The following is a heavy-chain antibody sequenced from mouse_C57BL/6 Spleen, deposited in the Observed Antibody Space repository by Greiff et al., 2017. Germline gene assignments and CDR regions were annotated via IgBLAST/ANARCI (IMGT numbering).Heavy chain of an antibody. CDR2: IYPGSGST. CDR1: GYTFTSYW. CDR3: ARWGITTDWYFDV. V-gene: IGHV1-55*01. J-gene: IGHJ1*03. Sequence: QVQLKQPGAELVKPGASVKMSCKASGYTFTSYWITWVKQRPGQGLEWIGDIYPGSGSTNYNEKFKSKATLTVDTSSSTAYMQLSSLTSEDSAVYYCARWGITTDWYFDVWGTGTTVTVSS. D-gene: IGHD2-4*01.